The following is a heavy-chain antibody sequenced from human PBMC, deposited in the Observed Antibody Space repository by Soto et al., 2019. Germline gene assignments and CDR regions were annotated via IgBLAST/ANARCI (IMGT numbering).Heavy chain of an antibody. J-gene: IGHJ5*02. V-gene: IGHV3-30*18. CDR1: GFTFSSYG. CDR2: ISNDGSKT. D-gene: IGHD6-19*01. Sequence: QVKLVDSGGGVVQPGRSLRLSCRTSGFTFSSYGMHWVRQAPGKGPEWVAFISNDGSKTDYADSVKGRFTVSRDNPKNTLFFQMNSLRGEDTAVYYCTQPRSSLQWPPFDPWGHGTLVTVSS. CDR3: TQPRSSLQWPPFDP.